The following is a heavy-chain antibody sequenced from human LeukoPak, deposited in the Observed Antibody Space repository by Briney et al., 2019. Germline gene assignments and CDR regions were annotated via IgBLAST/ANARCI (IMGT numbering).Heavy chain of an antibody. J-gene: IGHJ6*04. CDR1: GYPINNAYY. D-gene: IGHD3-10*01. CDR2: LYHPDST. V-gene: IGHV4-38-2*01. Sequence: PSETLSLTCAVSGYPINNAYYWVGIRQPPGKGLEWIGSLYHPDSTYYNPSLKSRVTMSVDTSRNQFSLKLSFVTAADTAVYYCARQYDSYFYYYLDLWGTGTTVAVSS. CDR3: ARQYDSYFYYYLDL.